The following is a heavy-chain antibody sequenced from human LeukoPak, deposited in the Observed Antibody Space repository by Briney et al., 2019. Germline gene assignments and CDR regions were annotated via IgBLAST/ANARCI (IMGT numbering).Heavy chain of an antibody. CDR3: ATYSSLNRREFQF. V-gene: IGHV3-21*01. J-gene: IGHJ1*01. D-gene: IGHD3-22*01. CDR1: GFTFSSYS. Sequence: GGSLRLSCAASGFTFSSYSMNWVRQAPGKGLEWVSSISSSSSYIYYADSVKGRFTISRDNAKNSLYLQMNSLRAEDTAVYYCATYSSLNRREFQFWGQGTLLTVSS. CDR2: ISSSSSYI.